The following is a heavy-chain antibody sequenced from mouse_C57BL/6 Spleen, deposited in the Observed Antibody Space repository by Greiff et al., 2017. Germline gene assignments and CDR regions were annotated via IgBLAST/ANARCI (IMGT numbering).Heavy chain of an antibody. V-gene: IGHV5-17*01. Sequence: EVQLVESGGGLVKPGGSLKLSCAASGFTFSDYGMHWVRQAPEKGLEWVAYISSGSSTIYYADTVKGRFTISRDTAKNTLFLQMTSLRSEDTAMYYCARRTIYYDYDEGLYAMDYWGQGTSVTVSS. D-gene: IGHD2-4*01. CDR1: GFTFSDYG. CDR2: ISSGSSTI. J-gene: IGHJ4*01. CDR3: ARRTIYYDYDEGLYAMDY.